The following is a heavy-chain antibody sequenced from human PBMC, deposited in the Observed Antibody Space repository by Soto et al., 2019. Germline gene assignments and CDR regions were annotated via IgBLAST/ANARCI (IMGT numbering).Heavy chain of an antibody. V-gene: IGHV1-46*01. Sequence: GASVKVSCKASGYTFTSYYMHWVRQAPGQGLEWMGIINPSGGSTSYAQKFQGRVTMTRDTSTSTVYMELSSLRSEDTAVYYCARDTHSPKVAAANSVVPPGANWGQGTLVTVSS. CDR2: INPSGGST. CDR3: ARDTHSPKVAAANSVVPPGAN. J-gene: IGHJ4*02. CDR1: GYTFTSYY. D-gene: IGHD2-15*01.